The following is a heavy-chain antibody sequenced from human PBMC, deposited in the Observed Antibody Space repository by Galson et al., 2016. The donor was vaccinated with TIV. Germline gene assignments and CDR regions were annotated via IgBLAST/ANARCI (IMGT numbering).Heavy chain of an antibody. D-gene: IGHD6-19*01. CDR1: GYTFTTYA. V-gene: IGHV1-3*01. J-gene: IGHJ4*02. Sequence: SVKVSCKASGYTFTTYAIHWVRQAPGHGLEWMGWINAGNGDTKYSQKFQGRATISRDTSASTAYMELSSLTSEDTAMYYCARGATSDWPFDYWGQATLVTVSS. CDR2: INAGNGDT. CDR3: ARGATSDWPFDY.